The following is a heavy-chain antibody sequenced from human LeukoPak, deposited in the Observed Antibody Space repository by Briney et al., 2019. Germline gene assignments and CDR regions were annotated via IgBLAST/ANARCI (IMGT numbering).Heavy chain of an antibody. CDR1: GFTFSSYA. CDR2: ISGSGGST. Sequence: PGGSVRLSCAASGFTFSSYAMSWVRQAPGKGLEWVSAISGSGGSTYYADSVKGRFTISRDNSKSTLYLQMNSLRAEDTAVYYCAKDGRYSSNWSFDYWGQGTLVTVSS. D-gene: IGHD6-13*01. V-gene: IGHV3-23*01. J-gene: IGHJ4*02. CDR3: AKDGRYSSNWSFDY.